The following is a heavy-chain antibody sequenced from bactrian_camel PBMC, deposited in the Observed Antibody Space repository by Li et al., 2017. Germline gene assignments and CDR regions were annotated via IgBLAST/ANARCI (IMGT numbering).Heavy chain of an antibody. Sequence: HVQLVESGGDLVQPGGSLGLSCATSGFTFSSFCVGWFRQPPGKEREGVAVIDTFGHANYADSVKGRFTISQDKVNNILYLQMNSLKPDDSGVYTCAYDSSRGGPNRMTAIQGLGATDVHDRGYWGQGTQVTVS. J-gene: IGHJ6*01. V-gene: IGHV3S53*01. CDR3: AYDSSRGGPNRMTAIQGLGATDVHDRGY. CDR2: IDTFGHA. CDR1: GFTFSSFC. D-gene: IGHD3*01.